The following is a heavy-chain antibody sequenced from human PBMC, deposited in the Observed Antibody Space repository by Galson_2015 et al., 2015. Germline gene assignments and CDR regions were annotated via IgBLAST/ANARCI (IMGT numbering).Heavy chain of an antibody. Sequence: SLRLSCAASGFTFSSYAMSWVRQAPGKGLEWVSAISGSGGSTYYADSVKGRFTISRDNSKNTLYLQMNSLRAEDTAVYYCAAPGDKWELLTWFDPWGQGTLVTVSS. D-gene: IGHD1-26*01. J-gene: IGHJ5*02. V-gene: IGHV3-23*01. CDR2: ISGSGGST. CDR3: AAPGDKWELLTWFDP. CDR1: GFTFSSYA.